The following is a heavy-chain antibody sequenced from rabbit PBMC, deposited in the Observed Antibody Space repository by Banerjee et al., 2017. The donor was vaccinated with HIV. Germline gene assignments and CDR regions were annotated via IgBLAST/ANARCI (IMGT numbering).Heavy chain of an antibody. CDR1: GFSFSNGYV. J-gene: IGHJ4*01. CDR3: ARELYGDYGYFGL. CDR2: INTITGNT. V-gene: IGHV1S40*01. D-gene: IGHD2-1*01. Sequence: QSLEESGGDLVKPGASLTLSCKASGFSFSNGYVMCWVRQAPGKGLEWIACINTITGNTVYASWAKGPFTISKTSSTTVTLQMTSLTAADTATYFCARELYGDYGYFGLWGQGTLVTVS.